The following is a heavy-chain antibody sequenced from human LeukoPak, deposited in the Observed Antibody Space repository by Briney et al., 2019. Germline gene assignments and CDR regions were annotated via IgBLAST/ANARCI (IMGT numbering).Heavy chain of an antibody. CDR3: ARADSGRFYYFDY. J-gene: IGHJ4*02. Sequence: SDTLPLTCTVSGGSISSYYWSWIRQPPGKGLEWIGYIYYSGSTNYNPSLKSRVTISVDTSKNQFSLKLSSVTAADTAVYYCARADSGRFYYFDYWGQGTLVTVSS. V-gene: IGHV4-59*07. CDR2: IYYSGST. D-gene: IGHD6-19*01. CDR1: GGSISSYY.